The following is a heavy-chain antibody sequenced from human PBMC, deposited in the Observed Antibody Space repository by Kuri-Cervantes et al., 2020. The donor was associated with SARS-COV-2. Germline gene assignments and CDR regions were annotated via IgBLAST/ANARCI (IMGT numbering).Heavy chain of an antibody. D-gene: IGHD6-13*01. V-gene: IGHV2-70*01. CDR3: ATSPKVGIAAAGTYFDY. CDR2: IDWDDDK. J-gene: IGHJ4*02. Sequence: SGPTLVKPTQTLTLTCTFSGFSLSTSGMCVSWIRQPPGKALEWLALIDWDDDKYYSTSLKTRLTISKDTSKNQVVLTMTNMDPVDTATYYCATSPKVGIAAAGTYFDYWGQETLVTVSS. CDR1: GFSLSTSGMC.